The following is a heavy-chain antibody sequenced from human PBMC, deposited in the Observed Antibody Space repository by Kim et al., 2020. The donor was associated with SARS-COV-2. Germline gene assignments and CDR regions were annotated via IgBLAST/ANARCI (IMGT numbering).Heavy chain of an antibody. CDR1: GFTFDDYA. D-gene: IGHD4-17*01. Sequence: GGSLRLSCTASGFTFDDYAMHWVRQAPGKGLEWVSGISWNSGSIGYADSVKGRFTISRDNAKNSLYLQMNSLRAEDTALYYCAKALDPWVGHDYGDYAYYYYYGMDVWGQGTTVTVSS. CDR2: ISWNSGSI. CDR3: AKALDPWVGHDYGDYAYYYYYGMDV. J-gene: IGHJ6*02. V-gene: IGHV3-9*01.